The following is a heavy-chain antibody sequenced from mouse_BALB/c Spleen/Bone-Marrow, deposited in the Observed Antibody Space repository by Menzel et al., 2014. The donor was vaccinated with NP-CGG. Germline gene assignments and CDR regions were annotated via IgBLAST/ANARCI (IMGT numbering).Heavy chain of an antibody. CDR3: ARSSSYDYDVGFAY. Sequence: EVKLQESGPGLVKPSQSLSLTCTVTGYSITRDYAWNWIRQFPGNKLEWMGYISYSGSTTYNPSLKSRISITRDTSKNQFFLQSNSVTTEDTATYYCARSSSYDYDVGFAYWGQGTLVTVSA. CDR2: ISYSGST. J-gene: IGHJ3*01. CDR1: GYSITRDYA. D-gene: IGHD2-4*01. V-gene: IGHV3-2*02.